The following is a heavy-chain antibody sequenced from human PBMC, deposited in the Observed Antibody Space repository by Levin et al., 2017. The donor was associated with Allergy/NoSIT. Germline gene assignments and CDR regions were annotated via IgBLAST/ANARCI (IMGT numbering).Heavy chain of an antibody. V-gene: IGHV3-30*04. CDR2: ISHDGSGK. D-gene: IGHD7-27*01. Sequence: QPGGSLRLSCAASGFTFSDYTMYWVRQTPGKGLEWLAVISHDGSGKIYTDSVKGRFTLSRDNSKNTLFLQMNSLGPEDTAVYYCARDILVSPGVPNWAHNRFDPWGQGTLVTVSS. CDR3: ARDILVSPGVPNWAHNRFDP. CDR1: GFTFSDYT. J-gene: IGHJ5*02.